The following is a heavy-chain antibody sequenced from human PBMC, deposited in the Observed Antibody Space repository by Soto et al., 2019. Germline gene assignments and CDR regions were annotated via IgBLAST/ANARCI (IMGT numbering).Heavy chain of an antibody. CDR1: GFTFSSYE. J-gene: IGHJ4*02. CDR3: ARESGSYFLAAHFDY. Sequence: PGGSLRLSCAASGFTFSSYEMNWVRQAPGKGLEWVSYISSSGSTIYYADSMKGRFTISRDNAKNSLYLQMNSLRAEDTAVYYCARESGSYFLAAHFDYWGQGTLVTVSS. D-gene: IGHD1-26*01. V-gene: IGHV3-48*03. CDR2: ISSSGSTI.